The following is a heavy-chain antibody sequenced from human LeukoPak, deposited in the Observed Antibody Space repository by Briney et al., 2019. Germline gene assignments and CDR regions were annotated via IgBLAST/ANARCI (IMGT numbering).Heavy chain of an antibody. V-gene: IGHV3-64*01. CDR1: GFTFSVYS. CDR3: AKDGEYCTNGVCYIDY. D-gene: IGHD2-8*01. Sequence: GGSLRLSCAGSGFTFSVYSMHWVRQAPGRGLEYVSAIDPNGDSTYYANSVKGRFTISRDNSKNALYLQMGSLRAEDMAMYYCAKDGEYCTNGVCYIDYWGQGTLVTVSS. CDR2: IDPNGDST. J-gene: IGHJ4*02.